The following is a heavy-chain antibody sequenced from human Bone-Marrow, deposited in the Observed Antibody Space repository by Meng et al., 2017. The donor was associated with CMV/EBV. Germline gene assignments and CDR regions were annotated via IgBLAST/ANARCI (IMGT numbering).Heavy chain of an antibody. CDR2: IYRNDDK. CDR3: AHTSRLVWFGDSTWFDP. CDR1: GFSLSTSGVG. J-gene: IGHJ5*02. V-gene: IGHV2-5*01. D-gene: IGHD3-10*01. Sequence: SGPTLVKPTQTLTLTCTFSGFSLSTSGVGVGWIRQPPGKALEWLALIYRNDDKRYSPSLKSRLTITKDTSKNQVVLTMANMDPVDTATYFCAHTSRLVWFGDSTWFDPWGQGSLVTVSS.